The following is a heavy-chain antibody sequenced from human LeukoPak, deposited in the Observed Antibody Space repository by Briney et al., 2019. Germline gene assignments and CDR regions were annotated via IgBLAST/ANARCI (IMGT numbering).Heavy chain of an antibody. CDR2: IWYDGTNK. J-gene: IGHJ3*02. Sequence: PGGSLRLSCAASGFTFSSYGMPWVRQAPGKGLEWVAIIWYDGTNKHYPDSVKGRFTISRDNSKNTLYLQMNRLRVEDTAVYYCVRDQGYDGSGSTSVGAFDIWGQGTMVIVSS. V-gene: IGHV3-33*01. CDR3: VRDQGYDGSGSTSVGAFDI. CDR1: GFTFSSYG. D-gene: IGHD3-22*01.